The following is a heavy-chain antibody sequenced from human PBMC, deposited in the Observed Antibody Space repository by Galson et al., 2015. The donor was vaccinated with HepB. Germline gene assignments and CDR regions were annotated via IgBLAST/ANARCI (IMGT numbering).Heavy chain of an antibody. J-gene: IGHJ4*02. CDR3: AREASGFWSGYYTGGFDY. Sequence: SVKVSCKASGYTFTSYAMHWVRQAPGQRLEWMGWINAGNGNTKYSQEFQGRVTITRDTSASTAYMELSSLRSEDTAVYYCAREASGFWSGYYTGGFDYWGQGTLVTVPS. CDR1: GYTFTSYA. D-gene: IGHD3-3*01. V-gene: IGHV1-3*01. CDR2: INAGNGNT.